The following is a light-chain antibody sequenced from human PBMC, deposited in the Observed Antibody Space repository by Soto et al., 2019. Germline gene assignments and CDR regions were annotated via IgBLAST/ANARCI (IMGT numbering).Light chain of an antibody. CDR2: DDR. J-gene: IGLJ1*01. Sequence: SYDLTQPPSVSVAPGQTARITCGEDNIGSKSVHWYQQKPGQAPVLVVYDDRDRPSGIPERFSGSNSGNTATLTISRVEAGDEADYYCQVWAGSSDHYVFGTGTKVTVL. V-gene: IGLV3-21*02. CDR3: QVWAGSSDHYV. CDR1: NIGSKS.